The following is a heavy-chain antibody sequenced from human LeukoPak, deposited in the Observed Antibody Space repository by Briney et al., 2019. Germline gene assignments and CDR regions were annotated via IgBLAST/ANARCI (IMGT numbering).Heavy chain of an antibody. V-gene: IGHV1-46*01. CDR2: INPSGGST. Sequence: ASVKVSCKASGYTFTSYYMHWVRQAPGQGLEWMGIINPSGGSTSYAQKFQGRVTMTRNTSTSTVYMELSSLRSEDTAVYYCASGEVPAATIDYWGQGTLVTVSS. J-gene: IGHJ4*02. CDR1: GYTFTSYY. CDR3: ASGEVPAATIDY. D-gene: IGHD2-2*01.